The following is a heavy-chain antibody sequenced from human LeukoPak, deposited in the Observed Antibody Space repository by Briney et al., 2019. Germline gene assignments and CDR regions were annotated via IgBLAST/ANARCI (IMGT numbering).Heavy chain of an antibody. CDR2: INPNSGGT. V-gene: IGHV1-2*02. J-gene: IGHJ4*02. D-gene: IGHD5-24*01. CDR1: GYTVTELS. Sequence: GASVKVSCNVSGYTVTELSIHWVRQAPGQGLEWMGWINPNSGGTNYAQKFQGRVTMTRDTSISTAYMELSRLRSDDSAVYYCARGGDGYNAIDYWGQGTLVTVSS. CDR3: ARGGDGYNAIDY.